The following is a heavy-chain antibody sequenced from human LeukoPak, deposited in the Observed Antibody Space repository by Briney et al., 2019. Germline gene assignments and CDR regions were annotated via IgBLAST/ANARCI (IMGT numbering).Heavy chain of an antibody. J-gene: IGHJ4*02. Sequence: GGSLRLSCAASGFTFSSYGMHWVRQAPGKGLEWVAVISYDGSNKYYADSVKGRFTISRDNSKNTLYLQMNSLRAEDTAVYYCAAHYDFWSGYYGGGGYFDYWGQGTLVTVSS. V-gene: IGHV3-30*03. CDR1: GFTFSSYG. D-gene: IGHD3-3*01. CDR2: ISYDGSNK. CDR3: AAHYDFWSGYYGGGGYFDY.